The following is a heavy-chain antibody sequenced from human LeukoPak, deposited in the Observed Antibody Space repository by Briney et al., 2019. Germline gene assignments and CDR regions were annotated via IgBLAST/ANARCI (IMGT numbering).Heavy chain of an antibody. J-gene: IGHJ4*02. V-gene: IGHV4-61*01. Sequence: SETLSLTCTVSGGSVSSGSYYWSWIRQPPGQGLEWIGYIYYSGSTNYNPSLKSRVTISVDTSKNQFSLKLSSVTAADTAVYYCARESGDYVWGSYRYSFDYWGQGTLVTVSS. CDR1: GGSVSSGSYY. D-gene: IGHD3-16*02. CDR3: ARESGDYVWGSYRYSFDY. CDR2: IYYSGST.